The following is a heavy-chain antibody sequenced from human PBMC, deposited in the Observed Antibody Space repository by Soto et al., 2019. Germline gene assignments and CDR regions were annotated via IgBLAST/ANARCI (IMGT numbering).Heavy chain of an antibody. Sequence: VQLVQSGAEVKKPGASVKVSCKASGYTFTNYPMHWVRQAPGQRLEWMGWINPGNRNTKYSQKFQGRVTITRDTSASTAYMEPSSLRSEDTAVYYCARDVGAFDIWGQGTMVTVSS. CDR3: ARDVGAFDI. CDR2: INPGNRNT. D-gene: IGHD3-10*01. CDR1: GYTFTNYP. V-gene: IGHV1-3*01. J-gene: IGHJ3*02.